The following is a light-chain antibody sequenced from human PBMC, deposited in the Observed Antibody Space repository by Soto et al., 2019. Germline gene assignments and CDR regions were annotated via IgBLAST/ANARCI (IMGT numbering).Light chain of an antibody. Sequence: DIQMTQSPSSLSASVGDSVTITCRASQAISNYLAWFQQKPGKPPKLLIYAASTLESGVPSRFSGGRSGTDFTLTIIRLQPEDVATFYCQKYDSLPFTFGPGTKVDIK. CDR2: AAS. V-gene: IGKV1-27*01. CDR1: QAISNY. J-gene: IGKJ3*01. CDR3: QKYDSLPFT.